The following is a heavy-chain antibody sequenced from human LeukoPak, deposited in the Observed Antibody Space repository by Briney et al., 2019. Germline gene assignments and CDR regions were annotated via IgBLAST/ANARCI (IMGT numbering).Heavy chain of an antibody. J-gene: IGHJ4*02. Sequence: SGPTLVKPTQTLTLTCTFSGFSLSTSGVGVGWIRHPPGKGLERLALIYWDQDTRYSPSLKSRLTITKDTSKNQVVLTMTNRDPVDTATYYCARAWGYYFDYWGQGTLVTVSS. D-gene: IGHD3-16*01. CDR1: GFSLSTSGVG. V-gene: IGHV2-5*02. CDR2: IYWDQDT. CDR3: ARAWGYYFDY.